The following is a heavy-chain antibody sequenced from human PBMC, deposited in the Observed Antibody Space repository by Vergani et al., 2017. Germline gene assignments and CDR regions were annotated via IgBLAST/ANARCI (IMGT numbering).Heavy chain of an antibody. CDR3: ARSITAAMFDY. CDR2: IYYSGSP. CDR1: GGSISSYY. D-gene: IGHD2-2*01. J-gene: IGHJ4*02. V-gene: IGHV4-59*01. Sequence: QVQLQESGPGLVKPSETLSLTCTVSGGSISSYYWSWIRQPPGKGLEWIGYIYYSGSPNYNPSLKSRVTISVDTSKNQFSLKLSSVTAADTAVYYCARSITAAMFDYWGQGTLVTVSS.